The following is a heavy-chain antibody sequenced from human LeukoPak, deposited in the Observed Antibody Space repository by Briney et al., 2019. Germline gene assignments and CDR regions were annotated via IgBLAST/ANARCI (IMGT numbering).Heavy chain of an antibody. D-gene: IGHD3-10*01. V-gene: IGHV3-20*04. CDR1: GFTFDDYG. CDR3: ARAHYYGSESCDY. Sequence: GGSLRLSCAASGFTFDDYGMTWVRQAPGKGLEWVSGINWNGGTTGYADSVRGRFTMSRDNAKNSLFLQMNSLRAEDTALYYCARAHYYGSESCDYWGQGTLVTVSP. CDR2: INWNGGTT. J-gene: IGHJ4*02.